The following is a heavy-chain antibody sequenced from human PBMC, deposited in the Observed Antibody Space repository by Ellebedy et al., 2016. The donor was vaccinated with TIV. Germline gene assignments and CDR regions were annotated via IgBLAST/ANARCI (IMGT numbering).Heavy chain of an antibody. J-gene: IGHJ3*01. CDR3: AKDEAHSPTNAFDV. CDR1: GYSFTDYY. Sequence: AASVQVSCKASGYSFTDYYMHWVRPAPGQGLEWMGWINLNSGATNYAQEFHGRVTMTRDTSISTVYVELSRLTSDDTALYYCAKDEAHSPTNAFDVWGQGTMVTVSS. CDR2: INLNSGAT. V-gene: IGHV1-2*02.